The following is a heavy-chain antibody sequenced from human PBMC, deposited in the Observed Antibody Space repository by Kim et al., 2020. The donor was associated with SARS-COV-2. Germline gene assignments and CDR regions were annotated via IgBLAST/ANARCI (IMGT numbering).Heavy chain of an antibody. CDR2: IYYSGST. V-gene: IGHV4-31*03. D-gene: IGHD3-3*01. CDR1: GGSISSGGYY. J-gene: IGHJ4*02. Sequence: SETLSLTCTVSGGSISSGGYYWSWIRQHPGKGLEWIGYIYYSGSTYYNPSLKSRVTISVDTSKNQFSLKLSSVTAADTAVYYCARTLWSGMDYWGQGTLVTVSS. CDR3: ARTLWSGMDY.